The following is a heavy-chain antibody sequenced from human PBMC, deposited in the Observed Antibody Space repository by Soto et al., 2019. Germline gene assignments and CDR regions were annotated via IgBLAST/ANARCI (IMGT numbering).Heavy chain of an antibody. V-gene: IGHV4-4*07. CDR2: IYSSGST. CDR1: GGAINSYY. CDR3: ARGQRFSDWFDP. Sequence: SETLSLTCTVSGGAINSYYWTWIRQPAGKGLEWIGRIYSSGSTKYNPSLQSRVTMSLDTSKNQFSLRLTSVTAADTAVYYCARGQRFSDWFDPWGKGTLVTVSS. J-gene: IGHJ5*02. D-gene: IGHD3-3*01.